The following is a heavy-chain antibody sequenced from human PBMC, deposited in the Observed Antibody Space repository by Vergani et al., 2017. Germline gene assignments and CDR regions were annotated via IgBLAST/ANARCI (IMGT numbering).Heavy chain of an antibody. CDR1: GYSFTSYW. D-gene: IGHD6-6*01. CDR2: IYPGDSDT. V-gene: IGHV5-51*03. CDR3: ARRLRGYSSSSYDFDY. Sequence: EVQLVQSGAEVKTPGESLKICGKGAGYSFTSYWIGWGRKMPGKGLEWMGIIYPGDSDTRYSPSFQGQVTISADKSISTAYLQWSSLKASDTAMYYCARRLRGYSSSSYDFDYWGQGTLVTVSS. J-gene: IGHJ4*02.